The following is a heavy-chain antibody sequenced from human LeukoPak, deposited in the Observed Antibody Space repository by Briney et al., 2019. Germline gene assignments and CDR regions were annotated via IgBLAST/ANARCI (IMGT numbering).Heavy chain of an antibody. V-gene: IGHV4-59*08. D-gene: IGHD1-26*01. J-gene: IGHJ3*02. Sequence: SETLSLTCTVSGDSISIYYGSWIRQPPGKGREWIGYIYYSGSTNYNPSLKSSVTISVDTSKNQFSLKLRSVNAADTAVYYCARSGSYFAFDIWGQGTMVTVSS. CDR3: ARSGSYFAFDI. CDR2: IYYSGST. CDR1: GDSISIYY.